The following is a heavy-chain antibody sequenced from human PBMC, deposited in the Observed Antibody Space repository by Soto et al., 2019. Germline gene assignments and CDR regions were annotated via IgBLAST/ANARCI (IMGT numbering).Heavy chain of an antibody. J-gene: IGHJ6*02. CDR1: GGSVSSGSYY. D-gene: IGHD3-10*01. CDR3: ARLTIARGDYGMDV. Sequence: PSETLSLTCTVSGGSVSSGSYYWSWIRQPPGKGLEWIGYIYYSGSTNYNPSLKSRVTISVDTSKNQFSLKLSSVTAADTAVYYCARLTIARGDYGMDVWGQGTTVTVSS. V-gene: IGHV4-61*01. CDR2: IYYSGST.